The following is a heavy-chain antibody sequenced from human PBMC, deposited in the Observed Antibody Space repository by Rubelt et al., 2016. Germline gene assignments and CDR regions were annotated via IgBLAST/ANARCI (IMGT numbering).Heavy chain of an antibody. V-gene: IGHV3-74*01. Sequence: EVQLVESGGGLVQSGGSLRLSCAASGFTFSTYWMHWVRQAPGEGLVWVSRINSDGSSTNYADSVKGRFTMSRDNAKNSLYLQMNSLRAEDTAVYYCARDLVYYYDSSSFDYWGQGILVTVSS. CDR2: INSDGSST. CDR1: GFTFSTYW. J-gene: IGHJ4*02. CDR3: ARDLVYYYDSSSFDY. D-gene: IGHD3-22*01.